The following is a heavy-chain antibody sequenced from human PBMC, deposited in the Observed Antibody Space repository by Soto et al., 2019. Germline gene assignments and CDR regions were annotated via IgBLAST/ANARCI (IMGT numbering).Heavy chain of an antibody. CDR3: ARNFYDTGKHYARIDY. J-gene: IGHJ4*02. D-gene: IGHD3-22*01. CDR2: IDWDDDK. CDR1: SFSFSTSGMC. Sequence: AGPTLVNPTKTLTLPCTFSSFSFSTSGMCESWIRKPPGKALEWLALIDWDDDKFYLTSLKTRLTISRHTSKNQVVLTMTNMDPLDTATYYCARNFYDTGKHYARIDYWGPGSLVTVSS. V-gene: IGHV2-70*01.